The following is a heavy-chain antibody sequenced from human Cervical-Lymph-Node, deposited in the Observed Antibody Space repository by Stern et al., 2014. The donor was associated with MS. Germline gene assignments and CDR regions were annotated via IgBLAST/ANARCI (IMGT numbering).Heavy chain of an antibody. CDR2: IVVGSGNT. CDR3: AARANYYDSPGDWFDP. Sequence: HLVEYGPEVKKPGTSVKVSCKASGFTFTSSAVQWVRQARGQRLEWIGWIVVGSGNTNYAQKFQERVTITRDMSTSTAYMELSSLRSEDTAVYYCAARANYYDSPGDWFDPWGQGTLVTVSS. V-gene: IGHV1-58*01. CDR1: GFTFTSSA. J-gene: IGHJ5*02. D-gene: IGHD3-22*01.